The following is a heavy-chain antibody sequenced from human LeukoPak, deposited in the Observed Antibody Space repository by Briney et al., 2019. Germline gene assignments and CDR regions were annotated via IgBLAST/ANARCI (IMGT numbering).Heavy chain of an antibody. CDR3: AKYDY. CDR2: ISWNSGSI. J-gene: IGHJ4*02. V-gene: IGHV3-9*01. Sequence: PGRSLRLSCAVSGFTFDDYAMHWVRQAPGKGLEWVSGISWNSGSIGYADSVKGRFTISRDNAKNSLYLQMNSLRAEDTALYYCAKYDYWGQGTLVTVSS. CDR1: GFTFDDYA.